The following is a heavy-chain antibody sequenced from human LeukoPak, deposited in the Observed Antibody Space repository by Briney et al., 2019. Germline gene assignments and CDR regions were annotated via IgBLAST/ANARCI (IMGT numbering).Heavy chain of an antibody. D-gene: IGHD4-17*01. Sequence: PGGSLRLSCAASGFTFSSYSMNWVRQAPGKGLEWVSSISSSSSYIYYAGSVKGRFTISRDNAKNSLYLQMNSLRAEDTAVYYCARDPGYGDYLPFDPWGQGTLVTVSS. CDR1: GFTFSSYS. CDR3: ARDPGYGDYLPFDP. V-gene: IGHV3-21*01. CDR2: ISSSSSYI. J-gene: IGHJ5*02.